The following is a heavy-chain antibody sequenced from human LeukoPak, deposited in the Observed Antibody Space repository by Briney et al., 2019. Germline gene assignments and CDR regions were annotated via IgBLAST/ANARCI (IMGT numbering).Heavy chain of an antibody. V-gene: IGHV1-69*05. J-gene: IGHJ4*02. Sequence: SVKVSCKASGGTFGSYAISWVRQAPGQGLEWMGGIIPIFGTANYAQKFQGRVTITTDESTSTAYMELSSLRSEDTAVYYCARERGNEMATPTSFDYWGQGTLVTVSS. CDR3: ARERGNEMATPTSFDY. D-gene: IGHD5-24*01. CDR2: IIPIFGTA. CDR1: GGTFGSYA.